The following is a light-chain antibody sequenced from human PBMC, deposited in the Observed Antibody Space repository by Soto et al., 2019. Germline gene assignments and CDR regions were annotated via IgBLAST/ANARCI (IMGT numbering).Light chain of an antibody. CDR2: KTS. CDR3: QHYNNWPLT. J-gene: IGKJ4*01. V-gene: IGKV1-5*03. Sequence: DIQMTQSPSTLSASVGDRVTITCRASQSISNWLAWYQQKPGKAPKLLIYKTSNLDSGVPSRFSGSGSGTEFSLTIDSLQSEDFAIYYCQHYNNWPLTFGGGTRVEIK. CDR1: QSISNW.